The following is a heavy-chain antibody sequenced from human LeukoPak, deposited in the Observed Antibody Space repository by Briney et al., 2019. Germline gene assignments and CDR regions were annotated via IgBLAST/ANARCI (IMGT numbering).Heavy chain of an antibody. Sequence: ASVKVSCKASGYTFTSYYMHWVRQAPGQGLEWMGIINPSGGSTGYAQKFQGRVTMTRDTSTSTVYMELSSLRSEDTAVYYCARLGYCSSTSCYPFDYWGQGTLVIVSS. J-gene: IGHJ4*02. V-gene: IGHV1-46*01. CDR2: INPSGGST. CDR1: GYTFTSYY. CDR3: ARLGYCSSTSCYPFDY. D-gene: IGHD2-2*01.